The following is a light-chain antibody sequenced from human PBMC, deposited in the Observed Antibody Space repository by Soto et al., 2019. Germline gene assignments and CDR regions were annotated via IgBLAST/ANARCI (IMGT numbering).Light chain of an antibody. J-gene: IGKJ5*01. CDR2: GSS. Sequence: ETVLTQSPGTLSLSPGERATLSCRASQCVTSSDLAWYQQKPGQAPRLLIYGSSIRATGIPDRFSGSGSETDFILSISRLEPEDFAVYYCQQYGSSLFTFGQGTRMEIK. CDR3: QQYGSSLFT. V-gene: IGKV3-20*01. CDR1: QCVTSSD.